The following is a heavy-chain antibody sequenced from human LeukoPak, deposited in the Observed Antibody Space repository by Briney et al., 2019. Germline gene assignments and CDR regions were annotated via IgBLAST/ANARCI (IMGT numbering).Heavy chain of an antibody. D-gene: IGHD2-2*01. J-gene: IGHJ4*02. CDR2: IFYSGST. V-gene: IGHV4-30-4*08. CDR3: ATAGYCSSTSCYVESEFDY. Sequence: SQTLSLTCTVSGGSISSGDFYWSWIRQPPGKGLEWIGYIFYSGSTYYNPSLKSRVTISVDTSKNQFSLKLSSVTAADTAVYYCATAGYCSSTSCYVESEFDYWGQGTLVTVSS. CDR1: GGSISSGDFY.